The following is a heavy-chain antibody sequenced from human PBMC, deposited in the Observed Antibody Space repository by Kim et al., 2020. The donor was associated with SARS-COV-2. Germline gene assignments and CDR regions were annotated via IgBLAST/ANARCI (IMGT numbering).Heavy chain of an antibody. CDR3: AKDVSIEITIFGVVSKRLLDY. D-gene: IGHD3-3*01. J-gene: IGHJ4*02. Sequence: GGSLRLSCATSGFTFSSYAMSWVRQAPGKGLEWVSAISGSGGSTYYADSVKGRFTISRDNSKNTLYLQMNSLRAEDTAVYYCAKDVSIEITIFGVVSKRLLDYWGQGTLVTVSS. CDR2: ISGSGGST. CDR1: GFTFSSYA. V-gene: IGHV3-23*01.